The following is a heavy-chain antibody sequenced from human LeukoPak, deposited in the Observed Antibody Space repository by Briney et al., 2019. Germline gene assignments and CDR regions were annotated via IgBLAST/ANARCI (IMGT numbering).Heavy chain of an antibody. J-gene: IGHJ4*02. CDR1: GFTVSNNY. CDR2: ISSSSSTI. D-gene: IGHD5-12*01. CDR3: ARDEYSGYDSLDY. V-gene: IGHV3-48*04. Sequence: GGSLRLSCAASGFTVSNNYLNWVRQAPGKGLEWVSYISSSSSTIYYADSVKGRFTISRDNAKNSLYLQMNSLRAEDTAVYYCARDEYSGYDSLDYWGQGTLVTVSS.